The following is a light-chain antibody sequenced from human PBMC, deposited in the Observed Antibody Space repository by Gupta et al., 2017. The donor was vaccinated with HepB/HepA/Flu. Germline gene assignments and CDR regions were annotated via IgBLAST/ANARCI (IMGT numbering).Light chain of an antibody. Sequence: AALTPPASVSASPGQSTTISCTGTSSDVGSYNLVSWYQQHPGKAPKLMIYEVSKWPSGVSDRFSGSKSGNRASLTISGLQAEDEADYYCCSYARSGTLVFGGGTKVTVL. CDR1: SSDVGSYNL. J-gene: IGLJ3*02. CDR3: CSYARSGTLV. CDR2: EVS. V-gene: IGLV2-23*02.